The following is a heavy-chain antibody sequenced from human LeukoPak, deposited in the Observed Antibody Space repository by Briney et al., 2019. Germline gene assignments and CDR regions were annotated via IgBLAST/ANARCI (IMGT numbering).Heavy chain of an antibody. J-gene: IGHJ4*02. Sequence: GASVKVSCKASGYTFTSYGISWVRQAPGQGLEWMGWISAYNGNTNYAQKLQGRVTMTTDTSTSTAYMELSSLRSEDTAVYYCARDLVHIVVVTAIPRGFDYWGQGTLVTVSS. CDR2: ISAYNGNT. CDR3: ARDLVHIVVVTAIPRGFDY. CDR1: GYTFTSYG. V-gene: IGHV1-18*01. D-gene: IGHD2-21*02.